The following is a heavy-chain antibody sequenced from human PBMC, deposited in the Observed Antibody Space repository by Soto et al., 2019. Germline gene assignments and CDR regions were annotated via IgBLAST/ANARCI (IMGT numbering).Heavy chain of an antibody. CDR3: ARGQGVGAPPQFDY. Sequence: PSETLSLTCAVYGGSFSGYYWSWIRQPPGKGLEWIGEINHSGSTNYNPSLKSRVTISVDTSKNQFSLKLSSVTAADTAVYYCARGQGVGAPPQFDYWGQRTLVTSPQ. D-gene: IGHD1-26*01. J-gene: IGHJ4*02. V-gene: IGHV4-34*01. CDR1: GGSFSGYY. CDR2: INHSGST.